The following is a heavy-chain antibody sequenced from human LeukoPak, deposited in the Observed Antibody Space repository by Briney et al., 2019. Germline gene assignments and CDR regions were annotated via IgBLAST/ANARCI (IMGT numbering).Heavy chain of an antibody. CDR3: AKRFRGTSGLYYFDS. CDR2: ISYDGSNK. V-gene: IGHV3-30-3*02. Sequence: GGSLRLSCAASGFTFSSYAMHWVRQAPGKGLEWVAVISYDGSNKYYADSVKGRFTISRDNSKNTLYLQMNSLRAEDTAVYYCAKRFRGTSGLYYFDSWGQGTLVTVSS. J-gene: IGHJ4*02. D-gene: IGHD2/OR15-2a*01. CDR1: GFTFSSYA.